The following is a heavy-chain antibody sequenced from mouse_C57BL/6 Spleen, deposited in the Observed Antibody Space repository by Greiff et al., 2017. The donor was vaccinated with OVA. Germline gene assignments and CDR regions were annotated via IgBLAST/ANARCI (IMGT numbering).Heavy chain of an antibody. CDR1: GYTFTSYW. D-gene: IGHD2-1*01. J-gene: IGHJ3*01. CDR3: VYGNYRPFAF. V-gene: IGHV1-59*01. CDR2: IDPSDSYT. Sequence: QVQLQQPGAELVRPGTSVKLSCKASGYTFTSYWMHWVKQRPGQGLEWIGVIDPSDSYTNYNQKFKGKATFTVDTSSSTAYMQLSSLTSEDSAVYYCVYGNYRPFAFWGQGTLVTVSA.